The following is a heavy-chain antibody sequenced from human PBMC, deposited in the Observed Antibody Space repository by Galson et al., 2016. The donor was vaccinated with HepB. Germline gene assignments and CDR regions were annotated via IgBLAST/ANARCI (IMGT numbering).Heavy chain of an antibody. CDR2: INEDGKKK. J-gene: IGHJ4*02. D-gene: IGHD6-25*01. CDR1: GFTFNNYW. CDR3: VSDGPSGWAAAYK. Sequence: SLRLSCAGSGFTFNNYWMTWFRHAPGNGLEWVATINEDGKKKHYLDSVRGRFTVSKDNAKSSLYLKTKNMRAEDTSLYYCVSDGPSGWAAAYKRGRGTLVTVSS. V-gene: IGHV3-7*03.